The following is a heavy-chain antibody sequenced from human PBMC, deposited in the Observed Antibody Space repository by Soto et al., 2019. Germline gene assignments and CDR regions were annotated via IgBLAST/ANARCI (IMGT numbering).Heavy chain of an antibody. Sequence: GGSLRLSCAASGFTFSNYWMHWVRQVPGQGLVWVSRINGDGSTTNYADSVRGRFTISRDNAKNTLYLQMNGLRADDTAVYYCARDQLYYNDISGRPLNAFDVWGQGTMVTVSS. J-gene: IGHJ3*01. CDR3: ARDQLYYNDISGRPLNAFDV. V-gene: IGHV3-74*01. CDR1: GFTFSNYW. D-gene: IGHD3-22*01. CDR2: INGDGSTT.